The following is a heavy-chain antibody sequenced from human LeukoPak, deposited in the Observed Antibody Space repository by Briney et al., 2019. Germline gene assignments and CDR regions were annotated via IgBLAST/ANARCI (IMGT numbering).Heavy chain of an antibody. CDR3: ARMRWLQPYYFDY. CDR2: IYSGCST. CDR1: GFTVSSNY. Sequence: GGSLRLSCAASGFTVSSNYMSWVRGSTGKGRVWVSVIYSGCSTYYADSVKGRFTISRHNSKNTLYLQVNSLRAEDTAVYYCARMRWLQPYYFDYWGQGTLVTVSS. V-gene: IGHV3-53*04. J-gene: IGHJ4*02. D-gene: IGHD5-24*01.